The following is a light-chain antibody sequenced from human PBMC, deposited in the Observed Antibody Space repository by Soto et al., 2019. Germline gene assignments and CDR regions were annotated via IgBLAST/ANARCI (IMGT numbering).Light chain of an antibody. CDR2: GAS. J-gene: IGKJ1*01. Sequence: AIQMTQSPSSLSASVGDRVTITCRASQDISDDVGWYQQKPGKAPKLLISGASRLQSGVPSRFSGSGSGAAFTLTITSLRPEDSATYYCLQNHNYPRTFGQGTKVDIK. V-gene: IGKV1-6*01. CDR3: LQNHNYPRT. CDR1: QDISDD.